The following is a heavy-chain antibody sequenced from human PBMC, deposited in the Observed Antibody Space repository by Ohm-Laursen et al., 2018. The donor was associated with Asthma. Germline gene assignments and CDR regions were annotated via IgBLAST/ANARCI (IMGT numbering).Heavy chain of an antibody. CDR2: IYPDGGEK. J-gene: IGHJ4*02. V-gene: IGHV3-7*05. CDR3: ATNLPYEAENY. CDR1: GFTFSSYS. D-gene: IGHD3-16*01. Sequence: LSLTCTASGFTFSSYSMHWVRQAPGKGLEWVANIYPDGGEKYYVDSVDGRFTISRDNAKNSLYLQMNSLRAEDTAVYYCATNLPYEAENYWGQGTLVTVSS.